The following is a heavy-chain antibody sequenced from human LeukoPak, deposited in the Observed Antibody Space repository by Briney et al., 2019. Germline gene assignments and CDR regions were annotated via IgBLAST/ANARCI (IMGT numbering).Heavy chain of an antibody. J-gene: IGHJ4*02. Sequence: GGSLRLSCAASGFTFSNAWMSWVRQAPGKGLEWVGRIKSKTDGGTTDYAAPVKGRFTISRDDSKNTLYLQMNSLKTEDTAVYYCTTGRRSGLRYFDPPDYWGQGTLVTVSS. V-gene: IGHV3-15*01. CDR1: GFTFSNAW. CDR3: TTGRRSGLRYFDPPDY. CDR2: IKSKTDGGTT. D-gene: IGHD3-9*01.